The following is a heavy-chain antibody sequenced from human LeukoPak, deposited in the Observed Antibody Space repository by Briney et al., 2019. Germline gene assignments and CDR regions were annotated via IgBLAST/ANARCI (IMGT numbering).Heavy chain of an antibody. J-gene: IGHJ3*01. CDR3: AIEISRMVIHAFDL. V-gene: IGHV3-30*02. CDR1: IHFQSLW. D-gene: IGHD3-16*01. CDR2: QTDGSTK. Sequence: GESLRLSCDVWIHFQSLWHSLGPPGSRRGVVQTDGSTKYYSDSVKGRFTISRDNPKNTVYLQMNSLSTEDTAVYYCAIEISRMVIHAFDLWGQGTMVTVSS.